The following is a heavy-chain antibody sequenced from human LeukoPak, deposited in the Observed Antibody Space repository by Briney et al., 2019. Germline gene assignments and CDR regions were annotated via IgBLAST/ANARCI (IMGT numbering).Heavy chain of an antibody. Sequence: ASVKVSCKTSGYTFTSYAISWVRQAPGQGLEWMGGIIPIFGTANYAQKFQGRVTITADKSTSTAYMELSSLRSEDTAVYYCARDLMGYGLGDHQTDAFDIWGQGTMVTVSS. V-gene: IGHV1-69*06. CDR1: GYTFTSYA. J-gene: IGHJ3*02. CDR2: IIPIFGTA. CDR3: ARDLMGYGLGDHQTDAFDI. D-gene: IGHD3-10*01.